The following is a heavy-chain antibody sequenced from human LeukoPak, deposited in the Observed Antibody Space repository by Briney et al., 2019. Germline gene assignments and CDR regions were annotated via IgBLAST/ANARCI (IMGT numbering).Heavy chain of an antibody. V-gene: IGHV1-18*01. J-gene: IGHJ6*02. Sequence: ASVKVSCKASGYTFTSYGISWVRQAPGQGLECMGWISAYNGNTNYAQRLQGRVTMTTDTSTSTAYMELRSLRSDDTAVYYCARVPAATTPLYYYYGMDVWGQGTTVTVSS. CDR1: GYTFTSYG. CDR3: ARVPAATTPLYYYYGMDV. D-gene: IGHD2-2*01. CDR2: ISAYNGNT.